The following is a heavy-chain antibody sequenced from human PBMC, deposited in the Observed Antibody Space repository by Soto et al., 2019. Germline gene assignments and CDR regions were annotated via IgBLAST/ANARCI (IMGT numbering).Heavy chain of an antibody. V-gene: IGHV3-23*01. CDR3: AKVQHCPAYDY. Sequence: EVQLLESGGGLVQPGESLRLSCAASGFTFTNYAMSWVRQAPGKGLEWVSTISASGGSTYYVDSVKGRFSISRDNSKNMLYMQMSSLRDEDTAEYSCAKVQHCPAYDYWGQGPLVTVSS. J-gene: IGHJ4*02. D-gene: IGHD3-3*02. CDR1: GFTFTNYA. CDR2: ISASGGST.